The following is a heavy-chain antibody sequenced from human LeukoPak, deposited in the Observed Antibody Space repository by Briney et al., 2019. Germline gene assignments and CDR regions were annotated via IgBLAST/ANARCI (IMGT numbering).Heavy chain of an antibody. J-gene: IGHJ4*01. D-gene: IGHD5-12*01. CDR2: VHYSGST. V-gene: IGHV4-59*08. CDR1: GDSVSRYY. CDR3: AIHLVATTPFFGS. Sequence: SETLSLTCTVSGDSVSRYYWSWIRQSPGKGLEWIAFVHYSGSTNYNPSLKSRVSISMDTSRNQFSLRLSSVTAADTAVYYCAIHLVATTPFFGSWGPGTLVTVSS.